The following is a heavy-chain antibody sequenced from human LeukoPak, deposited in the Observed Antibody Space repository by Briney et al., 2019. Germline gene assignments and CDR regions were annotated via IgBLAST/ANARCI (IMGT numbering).Heavy chain of an antibody. J-gene: IGHJ3*02. Sequence: ASVKVSCKASGGTFSNYAISWVRQAPGQGLEWMGGIIPIFGTANYAQKFQGRVTITADESTSTAYMELSSLRSEDTAVYYCARTEFYGSGSYPHDAFDIWGQGTMVTVSS. CDR3: ARTEFYGSGSYPHDAFDI. CDR1: GGTFSNYA. CDR2: IIPIFGTA. V-gene: IGHV1-69*01. D-gene: IGHD3-10*01.